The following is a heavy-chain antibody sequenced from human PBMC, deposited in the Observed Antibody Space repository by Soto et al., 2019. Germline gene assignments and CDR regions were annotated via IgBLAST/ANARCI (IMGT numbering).Heavy chain of an antibody. J-gene: IGHJ4*02. V-gene: IGHV1-18*01. CDR2: ISVYHGNT. CDR1: GFTFNNYV. CDR3: ARGGSGSYRMFDY. Sequence: QVQLVQSGAEVKKPGASVTVSCQASGFTFNNYVITWVRQAPGQGLEWLGWISVYHGNTNYAQKVQGRVTMTTDTSTSTAYMELRSLRSDDTAVYYCARGGSGSYRMFDYWGQGTLVTVSS. D-gene: IGHD1-26*01.